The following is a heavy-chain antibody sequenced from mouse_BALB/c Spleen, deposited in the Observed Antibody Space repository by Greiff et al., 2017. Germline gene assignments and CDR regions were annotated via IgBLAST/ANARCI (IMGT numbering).Heavy chain of an antibody. J-gene: IGHJ1*01. Sequence: EVQRVESGGGLVQPGGSLKLSCAASGFTFSSYGMSWVRQTPDKRLELVATINSNGGSTYYPDSVKGRFTISRDNAKNTLYLQMSSLKSEDTAMYYCARAYDYDWYFDVWGAGTTVTVSS. D-gene: IGHD2-4*01. V-gene: IGHV5-6-3*01. CDR3: ARAYDYDWYFDV. CDR1: GFTFSSYG. CDR2: INSNGGST.